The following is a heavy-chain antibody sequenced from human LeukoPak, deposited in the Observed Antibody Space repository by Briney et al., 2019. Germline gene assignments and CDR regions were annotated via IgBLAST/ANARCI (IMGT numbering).Heavy chain of an antibody. Sequence: SETLSLTCAVYGGSFSGYYWSWIRQPPGKGLEWIGEINHSGSTNYNPSLKSRVTISVDTSKNQFSLKLSSVTAADTAVYYCARDNRYCSGGSCSQFDYWGQGTLVTVFS. CDR2: INHSGST. D-gene: IGHD2-15*01. CDR3: ARDNRYCSGGSCSQFDY. V-gene: IGHV4-34*01. CDR1: GGSFSGYY. J-gene: IGHJ4*02.